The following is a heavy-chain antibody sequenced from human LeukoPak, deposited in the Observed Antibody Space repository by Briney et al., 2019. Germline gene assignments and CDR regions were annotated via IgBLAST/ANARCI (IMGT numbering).Heavy chain of an antibody. CDR3: ARGRQVYGGNSYYFDY. D-gene: IGHD4-23*01. CDR1: GFTFSSYW. V-gene: IGHV3-53*01. CDR2: IYSGGST. J-gene: IGHJ4*02. Sequence: GGSLRLSCAASGFTFSSYWMSWVRQAPGKGLEWVSVIYSGGSTYYADSVKGRFTISRDNSKNTLYLQMNSLRAEDTAVYYCARGRQVYGGNSYYFDYWGQGTLVTVSS.